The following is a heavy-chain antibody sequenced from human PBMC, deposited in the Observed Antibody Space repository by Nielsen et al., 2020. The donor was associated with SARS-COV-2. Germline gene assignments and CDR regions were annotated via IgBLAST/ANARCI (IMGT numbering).Heavy chain of an antibody. J-gene: IGHJ6*02. D-gene: IGHD3-22*01. CDR1: GFTFSSYE. CDR2: ISSSGSTI. Sequence: GGSLRLSCAASGFTFSSYEMNWVRQAPGKGLEWVSYISSSGSTIYYADSVKGRFTISRDNAKNSLYLQMNSLRAEDTAVYYCAREDDSSLYGMDVWGQGTTVTVSS. CDR3: AREDDSSLYGMDV. V-gene: IGHV3-48*03.